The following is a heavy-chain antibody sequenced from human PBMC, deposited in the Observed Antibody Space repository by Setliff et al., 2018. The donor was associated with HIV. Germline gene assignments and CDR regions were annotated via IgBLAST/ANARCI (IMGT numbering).Heavy chain of an antibody. CDR3: ARGGTAAAGYFDN. V-gene: IGHV4-39*07. CDR1: GGSMRSNIYY. Sequence: SETLSLTCSVSGGSMRSNIYYWAWIRQSPGKGLEWIGSIHLSDTNYNSSLKSRLALSVDVSKNQFSLKLSSVTAADTAVYYCARGGTAAAGYFDNWGQGTLVTVSS. CDR2: IHLSDT. J-gene: IGHJ4*02. D-gene: IGHD6-13*01.